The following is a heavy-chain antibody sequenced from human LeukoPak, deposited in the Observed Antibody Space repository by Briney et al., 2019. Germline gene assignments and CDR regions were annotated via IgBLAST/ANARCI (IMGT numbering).Heavy chain of an antibody. Sequence: PSETLSLTCAVYGGSFSGYYWSWIRQPPGKGLEWIGEIHHSGSTNYNPSLKSRVTISVDTSKNQFSLKLSSATAADTAVYYCARPWIQLWFGWFDPWGQGTLVTVSS. J-gene: IGHJ5*02. CDR1: GGSFSGYY. V-gene: IGHV4-34*01. CDR2: IHHSGST. CDR3: ARPWIQLWFGWFDP. D-gene: IGHD5-18*01.